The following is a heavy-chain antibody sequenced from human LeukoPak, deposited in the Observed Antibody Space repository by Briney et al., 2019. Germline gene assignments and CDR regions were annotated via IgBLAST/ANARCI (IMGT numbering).Heavy chain of an antibody. CDR1: GFTFSSYE. Sequence: GGSLRLSCAASGFTFSSYEMNWVRQAPGKGLEWVSYISSSGSTIYYADSVKGRFTISRDNAKNSLYLQMNSLRAEDTAVYYCARDRYCTNGVCYRVLDYWGQGTLVTVSS. CDR2: ISSSGSTI. V-gene: IGHV3-48*03. D-gene: IGHD2-8*01. J-gene: IGHJ4*02. CDR3: ARDRYCTNGVCYRVLDY.